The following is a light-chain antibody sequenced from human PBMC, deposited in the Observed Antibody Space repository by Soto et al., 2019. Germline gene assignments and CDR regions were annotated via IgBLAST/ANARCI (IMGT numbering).Light chain of an antibody. J-gene: IGKJ1*01. CDR3: QQSTTYPWT. CDR2: DAS. V-gene: IGKV1-5*01. Sequence: DIQMTQSPSTLSASVGDRVTITCRASQSISSWLAWYQQKPGRAPKVLIFDASSLESGVPSRFSGSGSATEFTLTISSVQPDDFATYYCQQSTTYPWTFGQGTKVEIK. CDR1: QSISSW.